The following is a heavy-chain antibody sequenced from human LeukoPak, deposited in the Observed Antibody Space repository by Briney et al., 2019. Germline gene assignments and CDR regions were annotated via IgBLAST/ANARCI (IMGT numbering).Heavy chain of an antibody. CDR1: GFTFSSYA. J-gene: IGHJ3*02. V-gene: IGHV3-23*01. D-gene: IGHD1-26*01. Sequence: GGSLRLSCAASGFTFSSYAMSWVRQAPGKGLEWVSAISGSGGSTYYADSVKGRFTISRDNSKNTLYLQMNSLRAEDTAVYYCARGEGIVGATGIWSNAFDIWGQGTMVTVSS. CDR3: ARGEGIVGATGIWSNAFDI. CDR2: ISGSGGST.